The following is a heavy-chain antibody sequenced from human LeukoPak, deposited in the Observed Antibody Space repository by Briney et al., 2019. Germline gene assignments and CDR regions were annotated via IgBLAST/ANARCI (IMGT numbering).Heavy chain of an antibody. J-gene: IGHJ5*02. D-gene: IGHD2-21*01. Sequence: SVKVSCEASGGTFSSYTISWVRQAPGQGLEWMGRIIPILGIANYAQKFQGRVTITADKSTSTAYMELSSLRSEDTAVYYCARTLPPHYCGGDCTNWFDPWGQGTLVTVSS. CDR2: IIPILGIA. CDR3: ARTLPPHYCGGDCTNWFDP. V-gene: IGHV1-69*02. CDR1: GGTFSSYT.